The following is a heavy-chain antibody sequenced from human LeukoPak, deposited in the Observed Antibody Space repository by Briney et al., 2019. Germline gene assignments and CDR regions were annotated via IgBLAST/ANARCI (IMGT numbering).Heavy chain of an antibody. CDR3: ARDSDYGDYPYFDY. Sequence: GGSLRLSCAASGVTLSSYAMSWARQAPGKGLEWVSGISSSGSGGNTYYADSVKGRFTISRDNAKNSLYLQMNSLRAEDTAVYYCARDSDYGDYPYFDYWGQGTLVTVSS. J-gene: IGHJ4*02. D-gene: IGHD4-17*01. V-gene: IGHV3-23*01. CDR2: ISSSGSGGNT. CDR1: GVTLSSYA.